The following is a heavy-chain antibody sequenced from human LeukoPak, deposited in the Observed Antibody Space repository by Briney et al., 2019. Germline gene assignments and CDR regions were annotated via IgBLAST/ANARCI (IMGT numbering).Heavy chain of an antibody. J-gene: IGHJ4*02. CDR1: GYTFTSYY. V-gene: IGHV1-46*01. Sequence: ASVKVSCKASGYTFTSYYMHWVRQAPGQGLEWMGIINPSGGSTSYAQKFQGRVTMTRDTSISTAYMELSGLRSDDTAVYYCAGVYSSGWYFDYWGQGTLVTVSS. CDR3: AGVYSSGWYFDY. CDR2: INPSGGST. D-gene: IGHD6-19*01.